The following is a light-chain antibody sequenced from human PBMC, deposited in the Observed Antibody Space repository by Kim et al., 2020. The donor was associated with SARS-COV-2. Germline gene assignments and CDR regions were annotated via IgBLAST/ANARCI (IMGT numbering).Light chain of an antibody. CDR3: SSYAGKNDIV. CDR2: IGS. Sequence: GRTDTIYCTANRSGVGGYKYVSSYQPHASRARKLMIFIGSDLPSGVPDRFAGSKSSHTASLTVSGLQAEDRTDYYCSSYAGKNDIVFGGGTQLTVL. CDR1: RSGVGGYKY. V-gene: IGLV2-8*01. J-gene: IGLJ3*02.